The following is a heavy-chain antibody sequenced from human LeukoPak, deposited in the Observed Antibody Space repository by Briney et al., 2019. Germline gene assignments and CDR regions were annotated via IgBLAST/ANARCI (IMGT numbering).Heavy chain of an antibody. CDR3: ASPAVATTEYAFDI. D-gene: IGHD2-15*01. CDR2: IFYSGST. J-gene: IGHJ3*02. V-gene: IGHV4-59*01. CDR1: GGSISSSY. Sequence: PSETLSLTCSVSGGSISSSYWSWIRQPPGKGLEWVGYIFYSGSTNYNPSLKSRVTISVETSKNQFSLKLSSVTAADTAVYYCASPAVATTEYAFDIWGQGTMVTVSS.